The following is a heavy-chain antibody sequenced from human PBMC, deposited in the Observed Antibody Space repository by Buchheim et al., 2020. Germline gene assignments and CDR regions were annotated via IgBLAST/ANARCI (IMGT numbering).Heavy chain of an antibody. J-gene: IGHJ2*01. CDR3: ARDGQLGYWYFDL. D-gene: IGHD6-6*01. Sequence: QVQLVESGGGVVQPGRSLRLSCAASGFTFSSYGMHWVRQAPGKGLEWVAVIWYDGSNKYYADSVKGRFTISRANSKNTLYLQMNSLRAEDTAVYYCARDGQLGYWYFDLWGRGTL. CDR1: GFTFSSYG. CDR2: IWYDGSNK. V-gene: IGHV3-33*01.